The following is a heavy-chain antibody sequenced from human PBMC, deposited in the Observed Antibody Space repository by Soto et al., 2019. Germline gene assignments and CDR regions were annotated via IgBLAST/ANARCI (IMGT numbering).Heavy chain of an antibody. V-gene: IGHV3-53*04. Sequence: PGGSPRLSCAAPWFTVRSKYISWVRQAPGNGLEWVSVIYSGGSTYYADSVKGRFTISRHNSKNTLYLQMNSLRAEDTAVYYCARDFYGDYGHYYYMDVWGKGTTVTVSS. CDR1: WFTVRSKY. CDR2: IYSGGST. CDR3: ARDFYGDYGHYYYMDV. J-gene: IGHJ6*03. D-gene: IGHD4-17*01.